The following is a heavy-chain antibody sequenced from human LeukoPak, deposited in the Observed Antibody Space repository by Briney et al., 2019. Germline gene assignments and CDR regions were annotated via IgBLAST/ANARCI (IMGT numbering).Heavy chain of an antibody. CDR2: INPSGGST. CDR3: ARDGITGTIDY. Sequence: ASVKVSCNASGYTFTSYYMHWVRQAPGQGLEWMGIINPSGGSTSYAQKFQGRVTMTRDTSTSTVYMELSSLRSEDTAVYYCARDGITGTIDYWGQGTLVTVSS. CDR1: GYTFTSYY. V-gene: IGHV1-46*01. J-gene: IGHJ4*02. D-gene: IGHD1-20*01.